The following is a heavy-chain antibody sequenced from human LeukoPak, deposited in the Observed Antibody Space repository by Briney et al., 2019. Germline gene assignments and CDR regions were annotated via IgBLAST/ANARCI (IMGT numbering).Heavy chain of an antibody. D-gene: IGHD1/OR15-1a*01. CDR1: GFTVSGNY. CDR2: IYSGGGT. V-gene: IGHV3-66*02. CDR3: ARGITGTNNWFDP. Sequence: GGSLRLSCAHSGFTVSGNYMSWVRQAPGKGLEWVSLIYSGGGTYYADSVKGRFTISRDNSKNTLYLQMNSLRAEDTAVYYCARGITGTNNWFDPWGQGTLVTVSS. J-gene: IGHJ5*02.